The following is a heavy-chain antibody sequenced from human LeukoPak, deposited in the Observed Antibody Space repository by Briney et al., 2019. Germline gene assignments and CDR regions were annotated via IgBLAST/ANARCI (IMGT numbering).Heavy chain of an antibody. CDR2: INPSGGST. CDR3: ARDWSNDAGSYYFDY. V-gene: IGHV1-46*01. D-gene: IGHD3-3*01. J-gene: IGHJ4*02. Sequence: ASVKVSCKASGYTFTSYYMHWVRQAPGQGLEWMGIINPSGGSTGYAQKFQGRVTMTRDTSTSTVYMELSSLRSEDTAVYYCARDWSNDAGSYYFDYWGQGTLVTVSS. CDR1: GYTFTSYY.